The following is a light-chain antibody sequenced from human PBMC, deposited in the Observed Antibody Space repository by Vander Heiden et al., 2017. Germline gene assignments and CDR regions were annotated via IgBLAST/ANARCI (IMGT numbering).Light chain of an antibody. CDR1: QSVLYSSNNKNY. CDR3: QQYESTPLGA. Sequence: DIVMTQSPDSLAVSLGERATINCKSSQSVLYSSNNKNYLAWYQQKPGQPPKLLIYWASTRESGVPDRFSGSGYGTDFTLTISSRQAEDVAVYYCQQYESTPLGAFGQGTKVEIK. CDR2: WAS. J-gene: IGKJ1*01. V-gene: IGKV4-1*01.